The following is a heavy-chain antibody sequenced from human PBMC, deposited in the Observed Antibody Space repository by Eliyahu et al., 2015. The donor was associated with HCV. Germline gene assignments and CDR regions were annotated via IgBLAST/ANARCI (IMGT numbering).Heavy chain of an antibody. CDR2: IIPIFGTA. J-gene: IGHJ6*02. Sequence: QVQLVQSGAEVKKPGSSVKVSCKASGGTFSSYAISWVRQAPGQGLEWMGGIIPIFGTANYAQKFQGRVTITADESTSTAYMELSSLRSEDTAVYYCARVVAATPDSYYYYYGMDVWGQGTTVTVSS. V-gene: IGHV1-69*01. CDR1: GGTFSSYA. CDR3: ARVVAATPDSYYYYYGMDV. D-gene: IGHD2-15*01.